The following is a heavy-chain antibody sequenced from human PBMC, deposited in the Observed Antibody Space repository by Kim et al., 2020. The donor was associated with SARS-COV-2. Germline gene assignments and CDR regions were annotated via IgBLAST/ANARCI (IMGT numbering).Heavy chain of an antibody. CDR3: AKTSNYNFAF. V-gene: IGHV3-66*01. D-gene: IGHD4-4*01. J-gene: IGHJ4*02. Sequence: GGSLRLSCAASGFTVNNNDISWVRQAPGKGLEWVSLLQAAGNTYYADSVRGRFIISRDNSKNTLYLQMNGLRAQDTAVYYCAKTSNYNFAFWGQGTLVTV. CDR1: GFTVNNND. CDR2: LQAAGNT.